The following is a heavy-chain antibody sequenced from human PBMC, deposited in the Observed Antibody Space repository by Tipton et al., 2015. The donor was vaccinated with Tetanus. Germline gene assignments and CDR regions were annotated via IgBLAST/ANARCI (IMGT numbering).Heavy chain of an antibody. J-gene: IGHJ3*02. CDR2: IYHSGST. V-gene: IGHV4-4*02. CDR3: ARERITMVRGVIRRAFDI. CDR1: GGSISSSNW. Sequence: TLSLTCAVSGGSISSSNWWSWVRQPPGKGLEWIGEIYHSGSTNYNPSLKSRVTTSVDTSKNQFSLKLSSVTAADTAVYYCARERITMVRGVIRRAFDIWGQGTMVTVSS. D-gene: IGHD3-10*01.